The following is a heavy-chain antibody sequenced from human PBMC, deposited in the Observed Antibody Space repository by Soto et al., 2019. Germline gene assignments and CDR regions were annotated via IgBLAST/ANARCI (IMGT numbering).Heavy chain of an antibody. Sequence: GSLRLSCSASGFTFSSYSMNWVRQAPGKGLEWVSSISSSSSYIYYADSVKGRFTISRDNAKNSLYLQMNSLRAEDTAVYYCAREEDSSGYYYVRNLDYWGQGTLVTVSS. CDR3: AREEDSSGYYYVRNLDY. CDR2: ISSSSSYI. D-gene: IGHD3-22*01. CDR1: GFTFSSYS. V-gene: IGHV3-21*01. J-gene: IGHJ4*02.